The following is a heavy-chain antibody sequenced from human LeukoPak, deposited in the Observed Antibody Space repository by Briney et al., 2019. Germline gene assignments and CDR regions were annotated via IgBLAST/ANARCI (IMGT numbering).Heavy chain of an antibody. D-gene: IGHD2-2*01. CDR1: GGTFSSYA. CDR3: ARGGGVVVPAALGYYYYGMDV. CDR2: IIPIFGTA. V-gene: IGHV1-69*13. J-gene: IGHJ6*04. Sequence: ASVKVSCKASGGTFSSYAISWVRQAPGQGLEWMGGIIPIFGTANYAQKFQGRVTITADESTSTAYMELSSLRSEDTAVYYCARGGGVVVPAALGYYYYGMDVWGKGATVTVSS.